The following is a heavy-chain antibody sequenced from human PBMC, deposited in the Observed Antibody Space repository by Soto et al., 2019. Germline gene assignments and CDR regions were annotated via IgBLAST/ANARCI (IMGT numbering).Heavy chain of an antibody. CDR3: AAIVVPAAIDNYYYGMDV. J-gene: IGHJ6*02. Sequence: GASVKVSCKASGYTFTSYGISWVRQAPGQGLEWMGWISAYNGNTNYAQKLQGRVTTTTDTSTSTAYMELRSLRSDDTAVYYCAAIVVPAAIDNYYYGMDVWGQGTTVTVSS. CDR1: GYTFTSYG. D-gene: IGHD2-2*01. V-gene: IGHV1-18*04. CDR2: ISAYNGNT.